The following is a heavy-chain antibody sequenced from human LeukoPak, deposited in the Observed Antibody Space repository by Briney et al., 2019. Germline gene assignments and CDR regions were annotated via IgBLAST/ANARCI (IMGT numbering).Heavy chain of an antibody. J-gene: IGHJ5*02. D-gene: IGHD6-13*01. CDR1: GGTFSSYD. V-gene: IGHV1-8*03. CDR3: AGTLIAAAGGWFDP. Sequence: ASVKVSCKASGGTFSSYDINWVRQATGQGLEWMGWMNPNSGNTGYAQKFQGRVTITRNTSISTAYMELSSLRSEDTAVYYCAGTLIAAAGGWFDPWGQGTLVTVSS. CDR2: MNPNSGNT.